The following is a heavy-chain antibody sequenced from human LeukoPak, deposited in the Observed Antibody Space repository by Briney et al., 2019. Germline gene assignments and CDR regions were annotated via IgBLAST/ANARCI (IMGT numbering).Heavy chain of an antibody. CDR1: GGSITSGDYY. Sequence: SETLSLTCTVSGGSITSGDYYWSWIRQPPGNGLEWIGYIYHSGSTYSNPSLKSRVTISVDTSKNQFSLKLSSVTAADTAVCYCARHKGQLRTPYFDYWGQGTLVTVSS. D-gene: IGHD2-2*01. CDR2: IYHSGST. V-gene: IGHV4-30-4*08. J-gene: IGHJ4*02. CDR3: ARHKGQLRTPYFDY.